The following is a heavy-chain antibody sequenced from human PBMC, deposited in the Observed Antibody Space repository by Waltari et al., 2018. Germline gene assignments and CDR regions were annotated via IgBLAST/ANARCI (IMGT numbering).Heavy chain of an antibody. D-gene: IGHD6-13*01. Sequence: EVQLVESGGGLVQPWGSLRLSCAASGFSFSSYWMHWVRQAPGKGLVWCSRINSDGSSKSYADSGKGRFTISRDNAKTTLHLQMNSLRAEDTAVYYCWQQRSAAGPDIWGQGTMVTVSS. CDR1: GFSFSSYW. V-gene: IGHV3-74*01. CDR3: WQQRSAAGPDI. CDR2: INSDGSSK. J-gene: IGHJ3*02.